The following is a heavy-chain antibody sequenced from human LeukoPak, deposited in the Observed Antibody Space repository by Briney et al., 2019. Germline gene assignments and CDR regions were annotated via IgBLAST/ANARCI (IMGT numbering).Heavy chain of an antibody. V-gene: IGHV3-9*01. CDR1: GFTFDDYA. CDR3: AKGHQYYFDY. D-gene: IGHD2-2*01. J-gene: IGHJ4*02. CDR2: ISWNSGSI. Sequence: SGGSLRLSCAASGFTFDDYAMHWVRHAPGKGLEWVSGISWNSGSIGYADSVKGRFTISRDNAKNSLYLQMNSLRAEDTALYYCAKGHQYYFDYWGQGTLVTVSS.